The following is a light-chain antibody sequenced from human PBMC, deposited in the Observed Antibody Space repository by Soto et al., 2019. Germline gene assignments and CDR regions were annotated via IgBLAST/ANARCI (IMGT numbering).Light chain of an antibody. J-gene: IGKJ1*01. V-gene: IGKV3-20*01. CDR1: QSVSSNY. CDR3: QQYGSPGT. CDR2: GAS. Sequence: IVLTQSPGTLSLSPGERATLSCRASQSVSSNYLAWYQQKPGQARRLLIYGASRRATGIPDRFTGIGSGTDFTLTITRMQPEDFAVYYCQQYGSPGTFGQGTKVDIK.